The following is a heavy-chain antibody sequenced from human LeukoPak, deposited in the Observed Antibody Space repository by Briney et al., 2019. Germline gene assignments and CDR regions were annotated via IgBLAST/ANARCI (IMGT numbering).Heavy chain of an antibody. CDR3: AKDRPVGATSPPDY. CDR1: GFTVSSNY. CDR2: IYSGGST. D-gene: IGHD1-26*01. V-gene: IGHV3-53*05. Sequence: GGSLRLSCAASGFTVSSNYMSWVRQAPGKGLEWVSVIYSGGSTYYADSVKGRFTISRDNSKNTLYLQMNSLRAEDTAVYHCAKDRPVGATSPPDYWGQGTLVTVSS. J-gene: IGHJ4*02.